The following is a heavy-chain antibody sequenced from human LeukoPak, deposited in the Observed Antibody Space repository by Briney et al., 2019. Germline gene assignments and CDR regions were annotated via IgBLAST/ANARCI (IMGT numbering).Heavy chain of an antibody. D-gene: IGHD3-10*01. CDR3: AKSFHSGD. CDR2: ISSSGGST. Sequence: GGSLRLSCAASGFTFSSYWMSWVRQAPGKGLEWVSAISSSGGSTYYADSVKGRFTISRDNSKNTLYLQMSSLRAEDTAVYHCAKSFHSGDWGQGILVTVSS. V-gene: IGHV3-23*01. J-gene: IGHJ4*02. CDR1: GFTFSSYW.